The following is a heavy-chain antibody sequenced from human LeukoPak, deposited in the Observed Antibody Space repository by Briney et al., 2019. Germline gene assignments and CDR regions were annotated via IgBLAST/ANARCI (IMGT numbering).Heavy chain of an antibody. CDR1: GFTFSSYA. V-gene: IGHV3-30-3*01. CDR3: ARAGGLDY. Sequence: GGSLRLSCAASGFTFSSYAMHWVRQAPGKGLEWVAVISYDGSNKYYADSVKGRFTISRDNSKNTLYLQMNSLRAEDTALYYCARAGGLDYWGQGTLVTVSS. D-gene: IGHD3-16*01. J-gene: IGHJ4*02. CDR2: ISYDGSNK.